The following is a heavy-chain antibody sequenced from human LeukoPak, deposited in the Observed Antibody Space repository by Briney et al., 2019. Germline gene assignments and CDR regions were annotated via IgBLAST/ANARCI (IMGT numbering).Heavy chain of an antibody. CDR3: AKTARLRYFEY. Sequence: GGSLRLSCAASGFTFSSDAMSWVRQAPGKRLEWVSTISGSGDSTYYADSVKGRFTISRDNSKNTLYLQVNSLRAEDTAVYYCAKTARLRYFEYWGQGTLVTVSS. V-gene: IGHV3-23*01. D-gene: IGHD3-9*01. CDR1: GFTFSSDA. CDR2: ISGSGDST. J-gene: IGHJ4*02.